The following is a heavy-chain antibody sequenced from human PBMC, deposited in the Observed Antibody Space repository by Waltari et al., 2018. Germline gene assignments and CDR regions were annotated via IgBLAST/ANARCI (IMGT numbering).Heavy chain of an antibody. D-gene: IGHD6-19*01. CDR3: SKGQSGWIRFES. Sequence: EVQLSVSGGGLIPPGGSLHFSCVATGFIFSEYAMIWARNASGKGLVWLSVIYSASTTNYIDSVKGRFTISRDNSKSTMYLQMNSLRPEDTAVYYCSKGQSGWIRFESWGQGTLVIVSP. CDR1: GFIFSEYA. CDR2: IYSASTT. V-gene: IGHV3-23*03. J-gene: IGHJ4*02.